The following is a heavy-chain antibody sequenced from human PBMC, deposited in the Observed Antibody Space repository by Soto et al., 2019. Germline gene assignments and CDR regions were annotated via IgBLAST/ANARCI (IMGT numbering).Heavy chain of an antibody. CDR2: IRETGNT. Sequence: HPGFSLRLSCAAAGCTFSNDCMSWIRQAPGKELEWVSTIRETGNTYYADSVRGRFATSRDNSENTLYLQMSSLRAEDTAVYNCAKQQMGVIRALDYWGQATLVTVSS. CDR1: GCTFSNDC. J-gene: IGHJ4*02. D-gene: IGHD2-8*01. V-gene: IGHV3-23*01. CDR3: AKQQMGVIRALDY.